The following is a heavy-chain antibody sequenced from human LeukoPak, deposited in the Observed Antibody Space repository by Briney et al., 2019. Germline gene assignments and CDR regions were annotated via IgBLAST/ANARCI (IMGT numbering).Heavy chain of an antibody. V-gene: IGHV3-33*08. CDR3: ARDLVGTADMDYGDYANYYYYGMDV. J-gene: IGHJ6*02. D-gene: IGHD4-17*01. CDR2: IWYDGSNK. Sequence: GGSLRLSCAASGFTFSNYGMHWVRQAPGKGLEWVAVIWYDGSNKYYADSVKGRFTISRDNSKNTLYLQMNSLRAEDTAVYYCARDLVGTADMDYGDYANYYYYGMDVWGQGTTVTVSS. CDR1: GFTFSNYG.